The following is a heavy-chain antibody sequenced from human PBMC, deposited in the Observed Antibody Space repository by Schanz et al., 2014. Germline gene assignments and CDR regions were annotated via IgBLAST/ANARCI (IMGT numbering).Heavy chain of an antibody. CDR2: IKHDGSEK. Sequence: VQLVESGGGVVQPGGSLRLSCAVSGFSVSNTYMHWVRQPPGKGLEWVANIKHDGSEKYYVDSVKGRFTISRDNAKNSMYLEMNSLRAEDTAEYYCAKNWKGHHITGRPGWSDGMDVWGQGTTVTVSS. D-gene: IGHD6-6*01. CDR3: AKNWKGHHITGRPGWSDGMDV. J-gene: IGHJ6*02. CDR1: GFSVSNTY. V-gene: IGHV3-7*03.